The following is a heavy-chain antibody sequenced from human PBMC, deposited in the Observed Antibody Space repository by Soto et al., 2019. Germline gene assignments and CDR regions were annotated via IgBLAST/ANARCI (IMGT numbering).Heavy chain of an antibody. CDR1: GGSISSDDYY. Sequence: PSETLSLTWTVSGGSISSDDYYWSWVLQPPGNGLEWIGYIYYSGSTYYNPSLKSRVSISVDTSKNQFSLKLRSVTDADTAVYYCARYGRKWNYYYFGMDVWGEGTTVTVSS. J-gene: IGHJ6*04. CDR3: ARYGRKWNYYYFGMDV. D-gene: IGHD1-1*01. CDR2: IYYSGST. V-gene: IGHV4-30-4*01.